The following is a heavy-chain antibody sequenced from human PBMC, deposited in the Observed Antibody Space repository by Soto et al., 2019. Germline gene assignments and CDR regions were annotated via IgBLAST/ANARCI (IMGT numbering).Heavy chain of an antibody. V-gene: IGHV3-9*01. CDR1: GLTFDEHA. J-gene: IGHJ6*01. Sequence: EVQLVESGGGLVQPGRSLRLSCVVSGLTFDEHAMHWVRQGPGKGLEWVSGILWSGGSVGYADSVKGRFTVSRDKAKNSLYLQMDSLRAEDTALYYCARDLTPGGADVWGQGTTVTVSS. CDR3: ARDLTPGGADV. D-gene: IGHD4-17*01. CDR2: ILWSGGSV.